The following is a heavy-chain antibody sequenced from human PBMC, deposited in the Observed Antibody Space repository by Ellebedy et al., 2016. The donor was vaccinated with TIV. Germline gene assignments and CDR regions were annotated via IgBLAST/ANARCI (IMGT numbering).Heavy chain of an antibody. Sequence: GESLKISXEASGLIVTNAWMTWVRQAPGKGLEWIGRIQSRSEGGTAAYAAPVQGRFIMSRDESENKLFLHMNSLRTEDTGIYYCNTGWAFDDWGQGTRVTVSS. J-gene: IGHJ3*01. CDR2: IQSRSEGGTA. CDR1: GLIVTNAW. V-gene: IGHV3-15*05. CDR3: NTGWAFDD.